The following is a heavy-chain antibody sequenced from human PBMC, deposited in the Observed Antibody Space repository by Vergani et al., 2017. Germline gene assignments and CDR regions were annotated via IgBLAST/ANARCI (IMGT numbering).Heavy chain of an antibody. J-gene: IGHJ6*03. D-gene: IGHD6-13*01. V-gene: IGHV4-31*03. CDR2: IYYSGST. CDR1: GGSISSGGYY. Sequence: QVQLQESGPGLVKPSQTLSLTCTVPGGSISSGGYYWSWIRQHPGKGLEWIGYIYYSGSTYYNPSLKSRVTISVDTSKNQFSLKLSSVTAADTAVYYCARARRGYSSSWGYYMDVWGKGTTVTVSS. CDR3: ARARRGYSSSWGYYMDV.